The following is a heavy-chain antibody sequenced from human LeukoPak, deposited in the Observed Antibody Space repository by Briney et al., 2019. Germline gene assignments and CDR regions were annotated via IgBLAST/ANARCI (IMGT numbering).Heavy chain of an antibody. Sequence: GGSLRLSCAASGFTFSDYYMSWIRQAPGKGLEWVSYISSSGSTIYYADSMKGRFTISRDNAKNSLYLQMNSLRAEDTAVYYRATHDLKKAMAFDIWGQGTMVTVSS. V-gene: IGHV3-11*01. D-gene: IGHD5-24*01. CDR2: ISSSGSTI. CDR3: ATHDLKKAMAFDI. J-gene: IGHJ3*02. CDR1: GFTFSDYY.